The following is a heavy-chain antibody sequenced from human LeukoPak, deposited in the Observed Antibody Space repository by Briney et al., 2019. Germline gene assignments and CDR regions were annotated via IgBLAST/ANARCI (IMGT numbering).Heavy chain of an antibody. CDR3: AKDKRRAYGDFDY. D-gene: IGHD4-17*01. J-gene: IGHJ4*02. CDR1: GFTFSSYA. Sequence: PGGSLRLSCAASGFTFSSYAMSWVRQAPGKGLEWVSAISGSGGSTYYADSVKGRFTISRDNSKNTLYLQMNSLGGEDTAVYYCAKDKRRAYGDFDYWGQGTLVTVSS. CDR2: ISGSGGST. V-gene: IGHV3-23*01.